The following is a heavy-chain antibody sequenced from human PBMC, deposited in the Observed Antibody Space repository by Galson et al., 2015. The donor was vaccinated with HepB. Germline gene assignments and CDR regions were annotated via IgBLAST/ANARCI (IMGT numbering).Heavy chain of an antibody. CDR2: IYSGNNT. CDR1: GFTVSSNY. J-gene: IGHJ6*02. Sequence: SLRLSCAASGFTVSSNYMSWVRQAPGKGLEWVSVIYSGNNTYYADSVKGRITISRDKSKNTLYLQMNSLKAEDTAVYDCARDQGDDYLNYYYYSGIDVWGQGTTVTVSS. CDR3: ARDQGDDYLNYYYYSGIDV. V-gene: IGHV3-66*02. D-gene: IGHD4-11*01.